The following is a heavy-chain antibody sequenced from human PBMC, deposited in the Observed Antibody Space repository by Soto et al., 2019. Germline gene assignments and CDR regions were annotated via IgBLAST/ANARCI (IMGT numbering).Heavy chain of an antibody. CDR2: ISYDGSNK. J-gene: IGHJ6*02. Sequence: GGSLRLACAASGFTFSSYGMHWVRQAPGKGLEWVAVISYDGSNKYYADSVKGRFTISRDNSKNTLYLQMNSLRAEDTAVYYCANSPVRLHYYGMAVWGQGTTVTVSS. CDR3: ANSPVRLHYYGMAV. CDR1: GFTFSSYG. V-gene: IGHV3-30*18.